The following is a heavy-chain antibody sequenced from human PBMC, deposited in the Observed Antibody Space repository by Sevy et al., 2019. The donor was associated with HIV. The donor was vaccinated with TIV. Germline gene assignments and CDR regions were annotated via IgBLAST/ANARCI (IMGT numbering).Heavy chain of an antibody. Sequence: ASAKVSCKVSGYTLTGLSMHWVRQAPGKGLEWMGRFDPEDGETIYAQTFQGRVTLTEDTSRDTAYMELSSLRYEDTAVYYCATAREYYQDSSGYLDFWGQRTLVTVSS. J-gene: IGHJ4*02. D-gene: IGHD3-22*01. CDR2: FDPEDGET. CDR3: ATAREYYQDSSGYLDF. CDR1: GYTLTGLS. V-gene: IGHV1-24*01.